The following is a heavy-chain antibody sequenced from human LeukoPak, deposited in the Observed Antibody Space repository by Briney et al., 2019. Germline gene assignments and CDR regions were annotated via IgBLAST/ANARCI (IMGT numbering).Heavy chain of an antibody. D-gene: IGHD6-13*01. V-gene: IGHV4-59*08. CDR3: AGQAAPRAFNI. CDR1: GGSISSYY. J-gene: IGHJ3*02. CDR2: IYYSGST. Sequence: SETLSLTCTVSGGSISSYYWSWIRQPPGKGLEWIGYIYYSGSTNYNPSLKSRVTISVDTSKNQFSLKLSSVTAADTAVYYCAGQAAPRAFNIWAQGTMFTVSS.